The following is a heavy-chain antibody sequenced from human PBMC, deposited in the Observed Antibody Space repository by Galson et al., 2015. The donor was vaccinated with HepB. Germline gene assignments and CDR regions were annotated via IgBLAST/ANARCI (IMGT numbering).Heavy chain of an antibody. CDR3: ASTTTVTTYVVYYYGMDV. Sequence: SVKVSCKASGYTFTSYYMHWVRQAPGRGLEWMGIINPSGGSTNYAQKFQGRVTITADESTSTAYMELSSLRSEDTAVYYCASTTTVTTYVVYYYGMDVWGQGTTVTVSS. V-gene: IGHV1-46*01. J-gene: IGHJ6*02. CDR2: INPSGGST. CDR1: GYTFTSYY. D-gene: IGHD4-17*01.